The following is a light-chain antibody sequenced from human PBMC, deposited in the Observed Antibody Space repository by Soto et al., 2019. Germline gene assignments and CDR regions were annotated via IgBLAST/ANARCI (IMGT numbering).Light chain of an antibody. V-gene: IGLV2-11*01. CDR1: SGDVGVYNF. CDR3: CSYAGSYTFPWV. Sequence: QSALTQPRSVSGSPGQSVTISCTGTSGDVGVYNFVSWYQQHPGNAPKLMIYDVIKRPSGVPDRFSGSKSGNTASLTISGLQAEDEADYYCCSYAGSYTFPWVFGGETKLSVL. CDR2: DVI. J-gene: IGLJ3*02.